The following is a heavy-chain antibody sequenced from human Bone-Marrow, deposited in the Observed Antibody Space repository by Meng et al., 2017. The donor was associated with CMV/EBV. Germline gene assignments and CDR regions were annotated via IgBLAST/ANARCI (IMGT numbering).Heavy chain of an antibody. CDR2: IYYSGST. J-gene: IGHJ6*01. CDR3: ARGGDDYGDSNEDYGMDV. CDR1: GGSISSYY. V-gene: IGHV4-59*01. D-gene: IGHD4-17*01. Sequence: GSLRLSCTVSGGSISSYYWSWIRQPPGKGLEWIGYIYYSGSTNYNPSLKSRVTISVDTSKNQFSLKLSSVTAADTAVYYCARGGDDYGDSNEDYGMDVWGQGTTVTGSS.